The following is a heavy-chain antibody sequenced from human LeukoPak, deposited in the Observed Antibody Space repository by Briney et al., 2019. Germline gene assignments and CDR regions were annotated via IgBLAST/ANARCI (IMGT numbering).Heavy chain of an antibody. CDR2: IYRSGST. J-gene: IGHJ4*02. D-gene: IGHD2-2*01. V-gene: IGHV4-59*12. CDR3: ARDCSSTSCYN. Sequence: SETLSLTCTVSGGSISSYYWSWIRQPPGKGLEWIGYIYRSGSTYYNPSLKSRVTISVDRSKNQFSLKLSSVTAADTAVYYCARDCSSTSCYNWGQGTLVTVSS. CDR1: GGSISSYY.